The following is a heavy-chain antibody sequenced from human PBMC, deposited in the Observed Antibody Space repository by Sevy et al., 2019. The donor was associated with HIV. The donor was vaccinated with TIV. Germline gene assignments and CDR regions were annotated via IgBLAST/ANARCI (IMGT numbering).Heavy chain of an antibody. CDR2: IKQDGSEK. CDR1: GFTFSNYW. J-gene: IGHJ3*02. V-gene: IGHV3-7*01. CDR3: ARGNYYDSTGYYPDTFDI. Sequence: GGSLRLSCAASGFTFSNYWMSWVRQAPGKGLEWVANIKQDGSEKYYVDSVKGRFTISRDNAKNSLYLQMNSLRAKDTAVYYCARGNYYDSTGYYPDTFDIWGQGTMVTVSS. D-gene: IGHD3-22*01.